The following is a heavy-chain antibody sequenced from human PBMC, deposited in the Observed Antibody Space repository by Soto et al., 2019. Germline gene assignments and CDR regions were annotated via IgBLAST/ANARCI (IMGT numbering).Heavy chain of an antibody. CDR3: ARVEKYYTLWSTYYVFDY. D-gene: IGHD3-3*01. Sequence: EVQLVESGGGLVQPGGSLRLSCAASGFTFSGYWMHWVRQAPGKGLVWVSHIDSDGSTTNYADSVRGRFTISRDNAKNTLYLQMNSLRAEDTAVYYCARVEKYYTLWSTYYVFDYWGRGTLVTVSS. V-gene: IGHV3-74*01. J-gene: IGHJ4*02. CDR1: GFTFSGYW. CDR2: IDSDGSTT.